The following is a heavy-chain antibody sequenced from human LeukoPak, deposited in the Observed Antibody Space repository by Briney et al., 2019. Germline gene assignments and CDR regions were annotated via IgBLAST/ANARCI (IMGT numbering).Heavy chain of an antibody. CDR1: GFTFSSYS. J-gene: IGHJ4*02. Sequence: GGSLRLSCAASGFTFSSYSMNWVRQAPGKGLEWVSSISSSSSYIYYADSVKGRFTISRDNAKNSLYLQMNSLRAEDTAVYYCARFVWFGELSFDYWGQGTLVTVSS. D-gene: IGHD3-10*01. CDR3: ARFVWFGELSFDY. V-gene: IGHV3-21*01. CDR2: ISSSSSYI.